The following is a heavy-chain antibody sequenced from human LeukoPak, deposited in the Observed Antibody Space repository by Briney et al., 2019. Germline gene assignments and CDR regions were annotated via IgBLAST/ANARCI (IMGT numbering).Heavy chain of an antibody. V-gene: IGHV3-7*01. CDR2: IKQDGSEK. Sequence: GGTLRLSCAASGFTFSNYWMSWVRQAPGKGLEWVANIKQDGSEKYYVDSVKGRFTISRDNAKNSLYLQMNSLRAEDTAVYYCARDEVAAAFDYWGQGTLVTVSS. J-gene: IGHJ4*02. CDR1: GFTFSNYW. D-gene: IGHD6-13*01. CDR3: ARDEVAAAFDY.